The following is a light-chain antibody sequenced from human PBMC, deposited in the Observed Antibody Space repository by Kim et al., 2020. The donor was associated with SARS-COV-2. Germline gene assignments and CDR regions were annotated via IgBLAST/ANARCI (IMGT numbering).Light chain of an antibody. CDR3: QQRSNWPLT. Sequence: WSPGDRSTLSCRASQSVSRYLGWYQQKPGQAPRLLIYDAAKRATGIPARFSGSGSGTDFTLTISSLEPEDFAIYYCQQRSNWPLTFGGGTKVEIK. CDR1: QSVSRY. V-gene: IGKV3-11*01. J-gene: IGKJ4*01. CDR2: DAA.